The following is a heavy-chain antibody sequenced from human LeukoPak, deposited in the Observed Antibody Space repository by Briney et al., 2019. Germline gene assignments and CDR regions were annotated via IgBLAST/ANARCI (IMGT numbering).Heavy chain of an antibody. D-gene: IGHD3-10*01. V-gene: IGHV3-23*01. CDR2: ISGSGGST. Sequence: GGSLRLSCAASGFTFSSYAMSWVRQAPGKGLEWVSAISGSGGSTYYADSVKGRFTISRDNAKNSLYLQMNSLRAEDTAVYYCARDSLITMVRGVITWFDPWGQGTLVTVSS. CDR1: GFTFSSYA. CDR3: ARDSLITMVRGVITWFDP. J-gene: IGHJ5*02.